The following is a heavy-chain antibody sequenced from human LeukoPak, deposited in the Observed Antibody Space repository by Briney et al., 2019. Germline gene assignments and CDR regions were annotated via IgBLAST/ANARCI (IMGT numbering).Heavy chain of an antibody. V-gene: IGHV3-64*02. CDR2: IGSDGVST. CDR3: ARWLDGCDC. J-gene: IGHJ4*02. D-gene: IGHD6-19*01. Sequence: PGGSLRLSCVGSGLTLSNYGMHWVRQAPGKGLEYVSAIGSDGVSTYYADSVKGRFSISRDRSKNTLYLQMGSLRPEDTAVYLCARWLDGCDCWGQGALVTVSS. CDR1: GLTLSNYG.